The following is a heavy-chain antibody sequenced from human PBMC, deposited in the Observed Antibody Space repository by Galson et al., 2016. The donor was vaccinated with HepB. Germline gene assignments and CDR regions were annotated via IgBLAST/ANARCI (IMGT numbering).Heavy chain of an antibody. J-gene: IGHJ5*02. CDR2: ISGGGDTT. Sequence: SLRLSCAASGFTFSSYAMSWVRQAPGKGLEWVSVISGGGDTTHYADSVKGRFTISRDNTKNTLNLQMNSLRAEDTAIYFCVKGGYSIAVAENWFDPWGQGTLVTVSP. V-gene: IGHV3-23*01. D-gene: IGHD6-19*01. CDR1: GFTFSSYA. CDR3: VKGGYSIAVAENWFDP.